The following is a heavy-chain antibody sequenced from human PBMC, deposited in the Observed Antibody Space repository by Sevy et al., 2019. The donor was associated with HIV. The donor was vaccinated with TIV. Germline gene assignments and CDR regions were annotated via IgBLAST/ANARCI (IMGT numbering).Heavy chain of an antibody. V-gene: IGHV1-8*01. CDR3: ARGYCGGDCRLYYYYYGMDV. D-gene: IGHD2-21*02. J-gene: IGHJ6*02. CDR1: GYTFTSYV. Sequence: ASVKVSCKASGYTFTSYVINWVRHATGQGLEWMGWMNRNSGNTGYAQKFQGRVTMTRNTSIRTAYMELSSLRSEDTAVSYCARGYCGGDCRLYYYYYGMDVWGQGTTVTVSS. CDR2: MNRNSGNT.